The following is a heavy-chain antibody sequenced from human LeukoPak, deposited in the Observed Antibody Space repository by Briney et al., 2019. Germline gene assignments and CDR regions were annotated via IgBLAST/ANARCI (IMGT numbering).Heavy chain of an antibody. Sequence: SVKVSCKASGGTFSSYAISWVRQAPGQGLEWMGRIIPIFGTANYAQKFQGRVTINTDESTSTAYMELSSLRSEDTAVYYCAREVVVPAATYYYYYYMDVWGKGTTVTVSS. CDR2: IIPIFGTA. CDR3: AREVVVPAATYYYYYYMDV. CDR1: GGTFSSYA. D-gene: IGHD2-2*01. V-gene: IGHV1-69*05. J-gene: IGHJ6*03.